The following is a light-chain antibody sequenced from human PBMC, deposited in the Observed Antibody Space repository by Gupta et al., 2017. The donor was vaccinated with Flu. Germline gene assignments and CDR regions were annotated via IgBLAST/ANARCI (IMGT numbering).Light chain of an antibody. CDR1: QDISTY. CDR2: DAY. Sequence: DIQLLQSPSSLSASVDDRPPITCQPSQDISTYINWYQQKPWTAPDPLIRDAYHLQTGVPSRVSGTGSGTEFTFTISSRKPEDYATYDCLRYETRPPPTFGQGT. V-gene: IGKV1-33*01. CDR3: LRYETRPPPT. J-gene: IGKJ2*01.